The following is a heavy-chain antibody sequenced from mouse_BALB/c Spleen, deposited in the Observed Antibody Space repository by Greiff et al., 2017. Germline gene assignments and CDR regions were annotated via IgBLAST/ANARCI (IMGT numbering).Heavy chain of an antibody. V-gene: IGHV14-1*02. J-gene: IGHJ3*01. D-gene: IGHD1-1*01. CDR3: AREYYGSSAAWFAY. Sequence: EVQLQQSGAELVRPGASVKLSCKASGFTIKDYYMHWVKQRPEQGLEWIGWIDPENGNTIYDPKFQGKASITADTSSNTASLQLSSLTSEDTAVYYCAREYYGSSAAWFAYWGQGTLVTVSA. CDR2: IDPENGNT. CDR1: GFTIKDYY.